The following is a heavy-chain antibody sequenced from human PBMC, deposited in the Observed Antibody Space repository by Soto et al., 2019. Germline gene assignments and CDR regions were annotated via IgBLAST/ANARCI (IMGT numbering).Heavy chain of an antibody. CDR2: IYWNDDK. V-gene: IGHV2-5*01. Sequence: LLNPTQTLTLTCTFSGFSLSTSGVGVGWIRQPPGKALEWLALIYWNDDKRYSPSLKSRLTITKDTSKNQVVLTMTNMDPVDTATYYCALPKAAAGPYYFDYWGQGTLVTVSS. J-gene: IGHJ4*02. CDR3: ALPKAAAGPYYFDY. D-gene: IGHD6-13*01. CDR1: GFSLSTSGVG.